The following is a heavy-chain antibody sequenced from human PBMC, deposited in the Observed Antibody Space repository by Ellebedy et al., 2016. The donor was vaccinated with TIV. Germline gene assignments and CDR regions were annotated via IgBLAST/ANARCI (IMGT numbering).Heavy chain of an antibody. CDR1: GFVFKSYS. CDR2: ISDRNSKR. J-gene: IGHJ6*03. D-gene: IGHD3-10*02. Sequence: GESLKISXAASGFVFKSYSMNWVRQAPGKGLEWVASISDRNSKRFYSDSVKGRFIISRDGATSSLFLEMNTLRVEDTAVYYCARPMFYYHYYMDVWGKGTTVIV. CDR3: ARPMFYYHYYMDV. V-gene: IGHV3-21*01.